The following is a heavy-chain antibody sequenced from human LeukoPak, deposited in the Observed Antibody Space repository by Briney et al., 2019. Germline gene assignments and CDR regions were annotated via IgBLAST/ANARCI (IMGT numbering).Heavy chain of an antibody. CDR3: AKDIAGSGMNWFDP. Sequence: GRSLRLSCAASGFTFDDYAMHWVRQAPGKGLEWVSGISWNSGSIGYADSVKGRFTISRDNAKNSLYLQMNSLRAEDTALYYCAKDIAGSGMNWFDPWGQGTLVTVSS. D-gene: IGHD3-10*01. CDR2: ISWNSGSI. V-gene: IGHV3-9*01. J-gene: IGHJ5*02. CDR1: GFTFDDYA.